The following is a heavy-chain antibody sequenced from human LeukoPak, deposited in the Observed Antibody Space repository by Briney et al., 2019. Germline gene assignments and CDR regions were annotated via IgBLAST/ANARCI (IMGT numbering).Heavy chain of an antibody. Sequence: KTSETLSLTCTVSGGSISSGSYYWSWIRQPAGKGLEWIGRIYTSGSTNYNPSLKSRVTISVDTSKNQFSLKLSSVTAADTAVYYCARVNYSDSSGRPFDSWGQGTLVTVSS. V-gene: IGHV4-61*02. D-gene: IGHD3-22*01. J-gene: IGHJ4*02. CDR1: GGSISSGSYY. CDR2: IYTSGST. CDR3: ARVNYSDSSGRPFDS.